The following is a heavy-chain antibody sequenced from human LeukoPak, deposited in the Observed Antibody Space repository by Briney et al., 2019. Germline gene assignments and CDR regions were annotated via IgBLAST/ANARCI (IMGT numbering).Heavy chain of an antibody. CDR2: VSYDGGNR. CDR3: AKTMVRTAILLSLPSYYYGLDV. J-gene: IGHJ6*04. CDR1: GFSFGAYD. V-gene: IGHV3-30*18. D-gene: IGHD3-10*01. Sequence: GRSLRLSCAASGFSFGAYDMHWVRQAPGKGLEWVAVVSYDGGNRYHADSVKGRFTISRDNSKNTLYLQVNNLTTEDTAVYFCAKTMVRTAILLSLPSYYYGLDVWGTGTTVTVSS.